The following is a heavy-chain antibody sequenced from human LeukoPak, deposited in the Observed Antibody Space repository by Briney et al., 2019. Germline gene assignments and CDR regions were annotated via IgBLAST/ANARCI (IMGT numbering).Heavy chain of an antibody. V-gene: IGHV4-34*01. Sequence: SETLSLTCAVYGGSFSGYYWSWIRQPPGKGLEWIGEINHSGSTNYNPSLKSRVTISVDTSKNQFSLKLSSVTAADTAVYCCARGHGSGYYFFDYWGQGTLVTVSS. CDR3: ARGHGSGYYFFDY. J-gene: IGHJ4*02. CDR1: GGSFSGYY. D-gene: IGHD3-22*01. CDR2: INHSGST.